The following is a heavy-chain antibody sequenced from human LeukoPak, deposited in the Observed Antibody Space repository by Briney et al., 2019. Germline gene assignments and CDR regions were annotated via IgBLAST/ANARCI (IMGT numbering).Heavy chain of an antibody. J-gene: IGHJ1*01. Sequence: PSETLSLTCTVSGGSISSSSYYWGWIRQPPGKGLEWIGYIYYSGNTNYNPSLKSRVTISVDTSKNQFSLKLSSVTAADTAVYYCARAEPSSFYYESSALFLGHWGQGTLLTVSS. CDR1: GGSISSSSYY. CDR3: ARAEPSSFYYESSALFLGH. D-gene: IGHD3-22*01. V-gene: IGHV4-61*05. CDR2: IYYSGNT.